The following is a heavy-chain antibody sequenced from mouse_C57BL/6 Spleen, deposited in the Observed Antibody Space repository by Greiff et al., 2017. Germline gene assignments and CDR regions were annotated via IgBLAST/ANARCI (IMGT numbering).Heavy chain of an antibody. CDR2: INPNNGGT. D-gene: IGHD2-3*01. V-gene: IGHV1-26*01. Sequence: EVQLQQSGPELVKPGASVKISCTASGYTFTDYYMNWVKQSHGKSLEWIGDINPNNGGTSYNQKFKGKATLTVDKSSSTAYMELRSLTSEDSAVYYCAISYDGYFYFDYWGQGTTLTVSS. CDR1: GYTFTDYY. J-gene: IGHJ2*01. CDR3: AISYDGYFYFDY.